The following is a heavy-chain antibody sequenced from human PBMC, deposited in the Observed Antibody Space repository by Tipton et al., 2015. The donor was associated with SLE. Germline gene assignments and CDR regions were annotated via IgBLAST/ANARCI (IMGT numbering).Heavy chain of an antibody. V-gene: IGHV4-61*02. CDR1: GGSLSSGSYC. CDR2: VYTSGIT. Sequence: LRLSCTVSGGSLSSGSYCWSWIRQSAGKGLEWIGRVYTSGITNYNPSLKSRVSISVDTSKNQVSLRLTSVTAADTAVYYCARGSSSSSYYYYYMDVWGKGTTVTVSS. D-gene: IGHD6-6*01. J-gene: IGHJ6*03. CDR3: ARGSSSSSYYYYYMDV.